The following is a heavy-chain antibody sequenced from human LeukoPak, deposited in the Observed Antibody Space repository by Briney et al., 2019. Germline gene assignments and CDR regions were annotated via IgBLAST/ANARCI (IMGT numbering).Heavy chain of an antibody. CDR2: ISGSGVST. J-gene: IGHJ4*02. V-gene: IGHV3-23*01. CDR1: GGSITPYY. D-gene: IGHD5-18*01. CDR3: AKDHMSSPVTYGYSFDS. Sequence: ETLSLACTVSGGSITPYYWSWIRQPPGKGLEWVAAISGSGVSTRDADSVKGRFTISRDNSKNTLYLQMSSLRAEDTAVYYCAKDHMSSPVTYGYSFDSWGQGTLVTVSS.